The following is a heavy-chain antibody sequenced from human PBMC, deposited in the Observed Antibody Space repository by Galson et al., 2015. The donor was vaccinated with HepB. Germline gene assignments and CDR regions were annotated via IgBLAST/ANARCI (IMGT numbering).Heavy chain of an antibody. CDR3: AADPSIQPWYYYYGMDV. D-gene: IGHD5-18*01. J-gene: IGHJ6*02. Sequence: SVKVSCKASGFTFTSSAVQWVRQARGQRLEWIGWIVVGSGNTNYAQKFQERVTITRDMSTSTAYMELSSLRSEDTAVYYCAADPSIQPWYYYYGMDVWGQGTTVTVSS. CDR2: IVVGSGNT. V-gene: IGHV1-58*01. CDR1: GFTFTSSA.